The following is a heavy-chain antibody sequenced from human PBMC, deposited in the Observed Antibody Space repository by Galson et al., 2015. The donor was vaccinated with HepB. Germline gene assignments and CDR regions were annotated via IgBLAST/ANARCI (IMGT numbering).Heavy chain of an antibody. V-gene: IGHV1-2*06. Sequence: SVKVSCKASGYIFTGYYMHWVRQVPGQGLEWVGRINPNSGGTDYAQKFQGRVTMTRDTSTSTAYMELSTLRSDDTAVYYCARDGITVTGGVFWGQGTLVTVSS. CDR2: INPNSGGT. CDR1: GYIFTGYY. J-gene: IGHJ4*02. D-gene: IGHD6-19*01. CDR3: ARDGITVTGGVF.